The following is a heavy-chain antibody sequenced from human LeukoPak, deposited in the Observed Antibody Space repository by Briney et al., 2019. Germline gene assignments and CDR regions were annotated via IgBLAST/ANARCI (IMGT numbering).Heavy chain of an antibody. D-gene: IGHD1-1*01. J-gene: IGHJ3*02. CDR2: INPSGANT. Sequence: GASVKVSCKASGYSFTDYYIHWVRQAPGQGLEWLGLINPSGANTGIAHLLRGRVSMTRDMSTGTVYMELTSLTSNDTAVYYCARDRCEPRRYYAFDIWGPGTLVTVSS. V-gene: IGHV1-46*04. CDR3: ARDRCEPRRYYAFDI. CDR1: GYSFTDYY.